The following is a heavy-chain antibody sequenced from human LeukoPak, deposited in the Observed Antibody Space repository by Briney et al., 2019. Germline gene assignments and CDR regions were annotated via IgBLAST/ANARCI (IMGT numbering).Heavy chain of an antibody. V-gene: IGHV3-33*08. J-gene: IGHJ4*02. CDR1: GFTFSSYG. CDR2: IWYDGSNK. CDR3: ARASSGYYLDY. Sequence: PGGSLRLSCAASGFTFSSYGMHWVRQAPGKGLEWVAVIWYDGSNKYYADSVKGRFTISRDNSKNTLYLQMNSLRAEDTAVYYCARASSGYYLDYWGQGTLVTVSS. D-gene: IGHD3-22*01.